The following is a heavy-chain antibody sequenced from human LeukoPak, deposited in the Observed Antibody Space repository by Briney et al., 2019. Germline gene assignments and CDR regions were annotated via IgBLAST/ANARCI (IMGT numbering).Heavy chain of an antibody. Sequence: GGSLRLSCAASGFTFSSYAMSWVRQAPGKGLEWVXXISGSGTSAYYADSVKGRFTISRDNSKNTLYLQMNSLRAEDTALYYCARELRIAVAGTKDYWGQGTLVTVSS. V-gene: IGHV3-23*01. CDR1: GFTFSSYA. CDR2: ISGSGTSA. CDR3: ARELRIAVAGTKDY. D-gene: IGHD6-19*01. J-gene: IGHJ4*02.